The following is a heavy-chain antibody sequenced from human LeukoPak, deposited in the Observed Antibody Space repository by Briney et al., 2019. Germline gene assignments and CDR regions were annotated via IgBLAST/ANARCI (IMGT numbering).Heavy chain of an antibody. Sequence: QTGGSLRLSCAASGFPFGSYAMTWVRQAPGKGLESVSVITDGADTYYADSVEGRFTISRDNSQNTVHLQMDNLRADDTAVYYCAKVDYWSPENYLDSWGQGTLVTVSS. CDR2: ITDGADT. J-gene: IGHJ4*02. CDR1: GFPFGSYA. D-gene: IGHD1-1*01. V-gene: IGHV3-23*01. CDR3: AKVDYWSPENYLDS.